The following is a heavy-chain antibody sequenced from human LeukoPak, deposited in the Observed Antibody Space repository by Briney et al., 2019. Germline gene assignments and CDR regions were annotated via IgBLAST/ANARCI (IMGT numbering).Heavy chain of an antibody. CDR2: IYTSGST. CDR3: ARDLVVPAAMLGYYYYYGMDV. D-gene: IGHD2-2*01. CDR1: GGSISSYY. J-gene: IGHJ6*02. V-gene: IGHV4-4*07. Sequence: PSETLSLTCTVSGGSISSYYWGWIRQPAGKGLEWIGRIYTSGSTNYNPSLKSRVTMSVDTSKNQFSLKLSSVTAADTAVYYCARDLVVPAAMLGYYYYYGMDVWGQGTTVTVSS.